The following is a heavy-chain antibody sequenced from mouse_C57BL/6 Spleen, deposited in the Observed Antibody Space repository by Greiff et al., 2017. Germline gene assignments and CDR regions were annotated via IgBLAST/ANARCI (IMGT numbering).Heavy chain of an antibody. CDR2: INPSTGGT. V-gene: IGHV1-43*01. J-gene: IGHJ4*01. CDR3: ASNHYAMDY. CDR1: GYSFTGYY. Sequence: EVKVVESGPELVKPGASVKISCKASGYSFTGYYMHWVKQSSEKSLEWIGEINPSTGGTSYNQKFKGKATLTVDKSSSTAYMQLKSLTSEDSAVYYCASNHYAMDYWGQGTSVTVSS.